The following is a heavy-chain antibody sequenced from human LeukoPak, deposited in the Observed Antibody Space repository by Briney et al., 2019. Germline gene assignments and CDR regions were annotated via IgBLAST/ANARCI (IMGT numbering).Heavy chain of an antibody. CDR2: IIPIFGTA. CDR1: GGTFSSYA. CDR3: ARDDSGYGDNWFDP. J-gene: IGHJ5*02. Sequence: SVKVSCKASGGTFSSYAISWVRQAPGQGLEWMGGIIPIFGTANYAQKFQGRVRITADESTSTAYMELSSLRSEDTAVYYCARDDSGYGDNWFDPWGQGTLVTVSS. D-gene: IGHD5-12*01. V-gene: IGHV1-69*01.